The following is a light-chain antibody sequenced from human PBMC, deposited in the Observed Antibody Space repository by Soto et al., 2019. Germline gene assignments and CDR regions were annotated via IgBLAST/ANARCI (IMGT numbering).Light chain of an antibody. CDR3: QQSYNTPVT. CDR2: AAS. CDR1: QSISTY. V-gene: IGKV1-39*01. Sequence: DIQMTPSPSSLSAFIGNRVTITCRASQSISTYLNWYQQKPGKAPKLLIYAASSLQGGVPSRFSGRGSGTDFTLTIHSLQPEDFATYYCQQSYNTPVTFGQGTRREIK. J-gene: IGKJ5*01.